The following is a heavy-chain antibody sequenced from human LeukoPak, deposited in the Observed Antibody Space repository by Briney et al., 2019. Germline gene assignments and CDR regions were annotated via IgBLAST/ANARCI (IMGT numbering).Heavy chain of an antibody. CDR2: IIPIFGTA. CDR3: ARHNDVPAAIFGAFDI. J-gene: IGHJ3*02. CDR1: GGTFSSYA. V-gene: IGHV1-69*06. D-gene: IGHD2-2*02. Sequence: SVKVSCKASGGTFSSYAISWVRQAPGQGLEWMGGIIPIFGTANYAQKFQGRVTITADKSTSTAYMELSSLRSEDTAVYYCARHNDVPAAIFGAFDIWGQGTMVTVSS.